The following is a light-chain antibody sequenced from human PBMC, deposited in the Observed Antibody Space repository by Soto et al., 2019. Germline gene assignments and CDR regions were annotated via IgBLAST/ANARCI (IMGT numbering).Light chain of an antibody. J-gene: IGKJ4*01. CDR1: QSVSSY. CDR3: QQRSNWPPRLT. Sequence: EIVLTQSPATLSLSPGERATLSCRASQSVSSYLAWYQQKPGQAPRLLIYDTSNRATGIPARFSGSGSGTDFTLTISSIEPEDFAVYYCQQRSNWPPRLTFGGGTKVEIK. V-gene: IGKV3-11*01. CDR2: DTS.